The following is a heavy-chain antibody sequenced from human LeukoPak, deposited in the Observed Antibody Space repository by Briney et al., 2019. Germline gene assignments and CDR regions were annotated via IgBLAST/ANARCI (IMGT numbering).Heavy chain of an antibody. D-gene: IGHD6-13*01. Sequence: GASVKVSCKASGYTFTSYDINWVRQATGQGLEWMGWMNPSSGNTGYAQKFRGRVTMTRNTSISTAYMELSSLRSEDTAVYYCARKTAQQLVFFDYWGQGTLVTVSS. J-gene: IGHJ4*02. CDR1: GYTFTSYD. CDR2: MNPSSGNT. CDR3: ARKTAQQLVFFDY. V-gene: IGHV1-8*01.